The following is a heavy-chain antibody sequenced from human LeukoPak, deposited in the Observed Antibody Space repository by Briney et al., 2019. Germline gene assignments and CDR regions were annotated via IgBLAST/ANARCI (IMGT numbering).Heavy chain of an antibody. D-gene: IGHD6-13*01. CDR2: IWYDGSNK. Sequence: GGSLRLSCAVSGFSLTAFGMNWVRQAPGKGLEWVAVIWYDGSNKYYADSVKGRFTISRDNSKNTLYLQMNSLRAEDTAVYYCARGGIAAAGTFDYWGQGTLVTVSS. V-gene: IGHV3-33*08. CDR1: GFSLTAFG. J-gene: IGHJ4*02. CDR3: ARGGIAAAGTFDY.